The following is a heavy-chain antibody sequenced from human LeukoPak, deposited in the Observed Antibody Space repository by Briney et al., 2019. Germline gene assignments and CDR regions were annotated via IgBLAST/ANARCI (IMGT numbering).Heavy chain of an antibody. CDR3: ARDPVAVAGVFDY. V-gene: IGHV1-46*01. Sequence: EASVTVSCTASGYTFTSYYMHWVRQAPGQGLEWMGIINPSGGSTSYAQKFQGRVTMTRDTSTSTVYMELSSLRSEDTAVYYCARDPVAVAGVFDYRGQGTLVTVSS. CDR2: INPSGGST. CDR1: GYTFTSYY. J-gene: IGHJ4*02. D-gene: IGHD6-19*01.